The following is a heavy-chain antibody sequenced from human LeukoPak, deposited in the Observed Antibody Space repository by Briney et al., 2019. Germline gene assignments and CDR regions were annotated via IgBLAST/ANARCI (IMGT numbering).Heavy chain of an antibody. Sequence: PGGSLRLSCAASGFTFSSYSMNWVRQAPGKGLEWVSSISSSSSYIYYADSVKGRFTISRDNAKNSLYLQMNSLRAEDTAVYYCASDSYSSSWPIDYWGQGTLVTVSS. V-gene: IGHV3-21*01. CDR1: GFTFSSYS. CDR3: ASDSYSSSWPIDY. CDR2: ISSSSSYI. D-gene: IGHD6-13*01. J-gene: IGHJ4*02.